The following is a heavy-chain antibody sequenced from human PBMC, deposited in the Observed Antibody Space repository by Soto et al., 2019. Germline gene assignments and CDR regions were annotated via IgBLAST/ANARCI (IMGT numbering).Heavy chain of an antibody. D-gene: IGHD3-10*01. Sequence: ESGPTLVNPTQTLTLTCTFSGFSLSTSGMCVSWIRQPPGKALEWLARIDWDDDKYYSTSLKTRLTISKDTSKNQVVLTMTNMDPVDTATYYCARMWFGELFDPHFDYWGQGTLVTVSS. J-gene: IGHJ4*02. CDR3: ARMWFGELFDPHFDY. V-gene: IGHV2-70*11. CDR1: GFSLSTSGMC. CDR2: IDWDDDK.